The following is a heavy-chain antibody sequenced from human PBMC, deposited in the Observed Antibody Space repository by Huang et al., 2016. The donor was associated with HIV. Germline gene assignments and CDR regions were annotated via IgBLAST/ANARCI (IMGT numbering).Heavy chain of an antibody. D-gene: IGHD3-10*01. CDR2: IYGSGNT. J-gene: IGHJ5*02. CDR1: GGSISSDNYY. CDR3: TRHPWGSGSCPNWFDP. Sequence: QLQLQESGPGLVKPSETLSLTCRVSGGSISSDNYYWGWILQPPGKGLEWIGSIYGSGNTHDNPSLKSRVTISVGTSKNQFALRLSSGAATDTAVFYCTRHPWGSGSCPNWFDPWGEGTLGIVSS. V-gene: IGHV4-39*01.